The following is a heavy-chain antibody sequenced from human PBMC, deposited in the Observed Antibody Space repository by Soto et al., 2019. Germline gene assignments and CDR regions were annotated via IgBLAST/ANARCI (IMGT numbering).Heavy chain of an antibody. CDR2: IYPGDSDT. D-gene: IGHD3-16*01. Sequence: GESLKISCKGSGYSFTTYWIAWVRQMPGKGLEWMGIIYPGDSDTRYSPSFQGQVTISADRSTSTAFLQWSSLKASDTAIYYCARNGPRMIWYFDLWGRGTLVTVSS. V-gene: IGHV5-51*01. CDR3: ARNGPRMIWYFDL. J-gene: IGHJ2*01. CDR1: GYSFTTYW.